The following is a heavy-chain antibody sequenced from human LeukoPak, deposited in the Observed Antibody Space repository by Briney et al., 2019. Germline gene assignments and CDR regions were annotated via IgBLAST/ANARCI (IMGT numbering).Heavy chain of an antibody. D-gene: IGHD5-18*01. J-gene: IGHJ4*02. Sequence: SETLSLTCAVYGGSFSGYYWSWIRQPPGKGLEWIGEINHSGSTNYNPSLKSRVTISVDTSKNQFSLKLSSVTAADTAVYYCARGRGYSYGYYYWGQGTLDTVSS. CDR2: INHSGST. V-gene: IGHV4-34*01. CDR3: ARGRGYSYGYYY. CDR1: GGSFSGYY.